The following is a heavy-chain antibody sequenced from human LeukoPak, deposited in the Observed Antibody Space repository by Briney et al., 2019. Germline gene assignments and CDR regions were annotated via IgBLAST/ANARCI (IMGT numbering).Heavy chain of an antibody. CDR1: GDSISSGGYY. J-gene: IGHJ4*02. V-gene: IGHV4-31*03. Sequence: SETLSLTCTVSGDSISSGGYYWSWIRQHPGKGLEWIGYIYHSGSTYYSPSLKSRLTISVDTSKNQFSLKLSSVTAADTAVYFCARVSRSNWYYYWGQGTLVTVPS. CDR3: ARVSRSNWYYY. D-gene: IGHD6-13*01. CDR2: IYHSGST.